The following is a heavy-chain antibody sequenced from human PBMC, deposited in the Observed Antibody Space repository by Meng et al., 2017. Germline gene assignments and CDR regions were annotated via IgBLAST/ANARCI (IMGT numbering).Heavy chain of an antibody. CDR3: AYATTVSN. D-gene: IGHD4-11*01. J-gene: IGHJ4*02. CDR1: GGSFSGYY. CDR2: INHSGST. V-gene: IGHV4-34*01. Sequence: QVHLQQWGAGLLKPSETLSLTCAVYGGSFSGYYGSWIRQPPGKGLEWIGEINHSGSTNYNPSLKSRVTISVDTSKNQFSLKLSSVTAADTAVYYCAYATTVSNWGQGTLVTVSS.